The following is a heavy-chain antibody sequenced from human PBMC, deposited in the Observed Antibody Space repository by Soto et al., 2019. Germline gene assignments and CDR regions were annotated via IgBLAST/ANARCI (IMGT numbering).Heavy chain of an antibody. Sequence: GGSLRLSCAASGFTFSNAWMSWVRQAPGKGLEWVGRMKSKTDGGTTDYAAPVKGRFTISRDDSKNTLYLQMNSLKTEDTAVYYCTTVAVGANYFFDYWGQGTLVTVSS. CDR1: GFTFSNAW. CDR3: TTVAVGANYFFDY. D-gene: IGHD1-26*01. V-gene: IGHV3-15*01. CDR2: MKSKTDGGTT. J-gene: IGHJ4*02.